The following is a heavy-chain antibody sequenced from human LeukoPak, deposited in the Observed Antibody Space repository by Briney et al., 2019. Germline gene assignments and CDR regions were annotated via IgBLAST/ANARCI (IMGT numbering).Heavy chain of an antibody. CDR2: INGDNGNT. CDR1: GYNFARYT. J-gene: IGHJ4*02. CDR3: ARSSSGTYHY. D-gene: IGHD3-10*01. Sequence: ASVKVSFKTSGYNFARYTMHWLRPAPGQSPEWMGSINGDNGNTKYSEKFQGRVTFTRNTSASSAYMELSRLRSEDTAVYYCARSSSGTYHYWGQGTLVTVSS. V-gene: IGHV1-3*01.